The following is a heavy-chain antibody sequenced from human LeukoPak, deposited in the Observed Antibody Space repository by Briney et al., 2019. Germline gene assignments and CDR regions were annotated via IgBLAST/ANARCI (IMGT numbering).Heavy chain of an antibody. Sequence: GGSLRLSCAASGFTFSSYAMHWVRQAPGKGLEWVAVISYDGSNKYYADSVKGRFTISRDNSKNTLYLQMNSLRAEDTAVYYCAKCGSYAVYYGMDVWGQGTTVTVSS. CDR3: AKCGSYAVYYGMDV. CDR1: GFTFSSYA. J-gene: IGHJ6*02. CDR2: ISYDGSNK. V-gene: IGHV3-30-3*02. D-gene: IGHD3-16*01.